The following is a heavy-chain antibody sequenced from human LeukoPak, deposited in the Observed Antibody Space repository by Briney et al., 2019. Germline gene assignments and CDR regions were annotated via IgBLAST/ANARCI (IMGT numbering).Heavy chain of an antibody. CDR1: GFTFSSYA. CDR3: ARGVEYSSGWSLDAFDI. D-gene: IGHD6-19*01. CDR2: ITDTGGDT. Sequence: GGSLRLSCAASGFTFSSYAMTWVRQAPGEGLEWVSAITDTGGDTYYADSVKGRFTISRDNSKNTLYLQMNSLRAEDTAVYYCARGVEYSSGWSLDAFDIWGQGTMVTVSS. J-gene: IGHJ3*02. V-gene: IGHV3-23*01.